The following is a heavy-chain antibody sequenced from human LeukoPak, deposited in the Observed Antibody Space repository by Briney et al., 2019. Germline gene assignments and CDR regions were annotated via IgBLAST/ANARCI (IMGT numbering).Heavy chain of an antibody. CDR3: ARDLLDYYDSSGYYSGY. V-gene: IGHV3-21*01. J-gene: IGHJ4*02. CDR2: ISSSSSYI. Sequence: GGSLRLSCAASGFTFDDYGMSWVRQAPGKGLEWVSSISSSSSYIYYADSVKGRFTISRDNAKNSLYLQMNSLRAEDTAVYYCARDLLDYYDSSGYYSGYWGQGTLVTVSS. CDR1: GFTFDDYG. D-gene: IGHD3-22*01.